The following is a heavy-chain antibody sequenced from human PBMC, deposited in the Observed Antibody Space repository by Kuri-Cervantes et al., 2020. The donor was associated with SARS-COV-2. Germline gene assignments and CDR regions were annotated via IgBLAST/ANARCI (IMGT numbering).Heavy chain of an antibody. V-gene: IGHV1-2*04. CDR3: ASSTPFRRLVVISQGDVFDI. D-gene: IGHD3-22*01. Sequence: ASVKVSCKASGDTFTGYYMHWVRQAPGQGLEWMGWINPNSGGTNYAQKLQGWVTMTRDTSTSTVYMELSRLRSDDTAVYYCASSTPFRRLVVISQGDVFDIWGQGTMVTVSS. CDR1: GDTFTGYY. CDR2: INPNSGGT. J-gene: IGHJ3*02.